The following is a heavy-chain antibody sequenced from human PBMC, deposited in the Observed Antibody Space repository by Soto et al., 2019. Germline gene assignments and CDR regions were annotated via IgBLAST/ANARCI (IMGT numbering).Heavy chain of an antibody. CDR2: ISYDGSNK. CDR3: AKDEGRFLKYYFNFGVDA. J-gene: IGHJ6*02. CDR1: GVTFSTYG. Sequence: QVQLVESGGGLVQPGRSLKLSCAASGVTFSTYGMHWVRQSPGKGLEWVAVISYDGSNKYYRDSVRDSFTISRDNSRNTVYLQINSLGEEDTAVYYCAKDEGRFLKYYFNFGVDAWGRGTTVTVS. V-gene: IGHV3-30*18. D-gene: IGHD3-3*01.